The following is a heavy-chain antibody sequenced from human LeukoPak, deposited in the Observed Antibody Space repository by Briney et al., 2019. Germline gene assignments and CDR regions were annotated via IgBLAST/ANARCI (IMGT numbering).Heavy chain of an antibody. CDR3: AKRGVVIRVILVGFHKEAYYFDS. D-gene: IGHD3-22*01. CDR1: GITLSNYG. V-gene: IGHV3-23*01. CDR2: ISDTGGRT. J-gene: IGHJ4*02. Sequence: GGSLRLSCAVSGITLSNYGMTWVRQAPGKGLEWVAGISDTGGRTNYADSVKGRFTISRDSPKNTLYLQMNSLRAEDTAVYFCAKRGVVIRVILVGFHKEAYYFDSWGQGALVTVSS.